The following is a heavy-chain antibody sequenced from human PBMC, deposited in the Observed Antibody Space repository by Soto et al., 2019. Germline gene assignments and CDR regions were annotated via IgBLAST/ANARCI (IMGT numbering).Heavy chain of an antibody. Sequence: QVQLVESGGGVVQPGRSLRLSCEASGFTFSTTGMHWVRQAPGKGLEWVAMISHDGGAKYYADPVKGRFTISRDTSNNTLYLQMNSLRPEDTAVYHCAKDLYGAGWYNYFDPWGQGTLVTVSS. D-gene: IGHD6-19*01. CDR2: ISHDGGAK. V-gene: IGHV3-30*18. CDR1: GFTFSTTG. CDR3: AKDLYGAGWYNYFDP. J-gene: IGHJ5*02.